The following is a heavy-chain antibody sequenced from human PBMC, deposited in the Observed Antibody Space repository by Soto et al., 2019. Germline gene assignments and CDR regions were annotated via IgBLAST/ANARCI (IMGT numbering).Heavy chain of an antibody. D-gene: IGHD5-12*01. Sequence: GAPVKVSCKASGYTFTGYDMHWVRQAPGQELEWMGWINPNSGGTNYAQKFQGWVTMTRDTAISTAYMELSRLRSDDTAVYYCARETIVATITGSYYGMDVWGPGTTVTVSS. CDR2: INPNSGGT. V-gene: IGHV1-2*04. J-gene: IGHJ6*02. CDR1: GYTFTGYD. CDR3: ARETIVATITGSYYGMDV.